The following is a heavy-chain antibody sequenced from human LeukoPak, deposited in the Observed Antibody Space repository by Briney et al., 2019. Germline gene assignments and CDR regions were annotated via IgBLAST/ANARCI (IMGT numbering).Heavy chain of an antibody. CDR2: IYSGGST. V-gene: IGHV3-53*01. CDR3: ARDRGGYYDSSGYYPLGY. Sequence: GGSLRLSCAASGFSVSSNYMSWVRQAPGKGLEWVSVIYSGGSTYYADSVKGRFTISRDNCKNTLYLQMNSLRAEDTAVYYCARDRGGYYDSSGYYPLGYWGQGTVVTVSS. CDR1: GFSVSSNY. J-gene: IGHJ4*02. D-gene: IGHD3-22*01.